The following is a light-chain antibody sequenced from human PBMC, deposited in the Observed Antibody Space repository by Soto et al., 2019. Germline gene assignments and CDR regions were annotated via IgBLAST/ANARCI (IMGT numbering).Light chain of an antibody. V-gene: IGKV3D-20*02. CDR2: GAS. CDR3: HPSNT. Sequence: EIVLTQSPATLSWSPGERGTLSCGASQSLTFRYLAWYQQKPGQAPRLLFFGASIRATGLPDRFSGGGSGTDFTLTITRLEHEDFALYYCHPSNTFGQGTRLEIK. J-gene: IGKJ5*01. CDR1: QSLTFRY.